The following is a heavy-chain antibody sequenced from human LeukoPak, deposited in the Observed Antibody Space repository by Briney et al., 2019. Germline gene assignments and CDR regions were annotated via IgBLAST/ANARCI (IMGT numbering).Heavy chain of an antibody. D-gene: IGHD5-18*01. Sequence: PSETLSLTCTVSGGSISSYYWSWIRQPPGKGLEWIGYIYYSGSTNYNPSLKSRVTISVDTSKNQFSLKLSSVTAADTAVYYCARETASGYSYGCVSAFDIWGQGTMVTVSS. J-gene: IGHJ3*02. CDR3: ARETASGYSYGCVSAFDI. V-gene: IGHV4-59*01. CDR2: IYYSGST. CDR1: GGSISSYY.